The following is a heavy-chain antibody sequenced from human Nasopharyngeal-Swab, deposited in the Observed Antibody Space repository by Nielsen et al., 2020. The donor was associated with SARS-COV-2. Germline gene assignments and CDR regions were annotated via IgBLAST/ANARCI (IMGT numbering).Heavy chain of an antibody. CDR3: ARGVPITLVGVVSSGGNQFDP. J-gene: IGHJ5*02. Sequence: SETLSLTCTVSGGSISSSSYYWGWIRQPPGKGLEWIGEICHSGSTNYNPSLKSRVTISVDKSKNQFSLKLSSVTAADTAVYYCARGVPITLVGVVSSGGNQFDPWGQGTLVTVSS. V-gene: IGHV4-39*07. D-gene: IGHD3-3*01. CDR1: GGSISSSSYY. CDR2: ICHSGST.